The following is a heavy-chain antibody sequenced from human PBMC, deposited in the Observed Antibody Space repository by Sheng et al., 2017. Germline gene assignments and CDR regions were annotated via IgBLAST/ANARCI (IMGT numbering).Heavy chain of an antibody. CDR3: ARALNDHSIWGTYLLYS. V-gene: IGHV1-69*08. CDR2: IIPVLNTP. CDR1: GGEFSSYN. D-gene: IGHD3-16*02. J-gene: IGHJ4*01. Sequence: QVQLFQSGALVKKPGSSVKVSCKVSGGEFSSYNFLWVRQAPGQGLEWLGRIIPVLNTPNYAEKFQGRVTITADKSTATVYMDLTRLRSDDTAIYYCARALNDHSIWGTYLLYSWGHGTLVTVSS.